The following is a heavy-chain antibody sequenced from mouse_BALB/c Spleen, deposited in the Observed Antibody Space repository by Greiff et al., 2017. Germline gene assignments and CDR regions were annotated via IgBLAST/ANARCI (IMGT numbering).Heavy chain of an antibody. Sequence: EVMLVESGPELVKPGASVKISCKTSGYTFTEYTMHWVKQSHGKSLEWIGGINPNNGGTSYNQKFKGKATLTVDKSSSTAYMEFRSLTSEDSAVYYCARWGWLLRGYAMDYWGQGTSVTVSS. V-gene: IGHV1-18*01. J-gene: IGHJ4*01. CDR2: INPNNGGT. CDR1: GYTFTEYT. D-gene: IGHD2-3*01. CDR3: ARWGWLLRGYAMDY.